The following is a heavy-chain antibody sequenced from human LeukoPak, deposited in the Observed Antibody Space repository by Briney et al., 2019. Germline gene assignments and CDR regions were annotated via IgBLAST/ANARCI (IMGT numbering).Heavy chain of an antibody. J-gene: IGHJ4*02. D-gene: IGHD1-26*01. CDR1: GFTFSSYA. CDR2: ISYDGSNK. Sequence: GGSLRLSCAASGFTFSSYAMHWVRQAPGKGLEWVAVISYDGSNKYYADSVKGRFTISRDNSKNTLYLQMNSLRAEDTAVYYCARGLVRAPAQVDYWGQGTLVTVSS. V-gene: IGHV3-30*04. CDR3: ARGLVRAPAQVDY.